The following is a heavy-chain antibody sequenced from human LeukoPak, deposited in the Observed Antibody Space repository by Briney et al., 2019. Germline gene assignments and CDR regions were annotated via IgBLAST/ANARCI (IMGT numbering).Heavy chain of an antibody. Sequence: PSETLSLTCTVSCVSMSIIMYYWPWVRQPPGGVLEWIGSIYYSGSTYYNPSLKSRVTISVDPSTNHFSLKLSSVTAADTAVYYCARRLGWHQEFDYWGQGTLVTVSS. CDR3: ARRLGWHQEFDY. CDR1: CVSMSIIMYY. J-gene: IGHJ4*02. D-gene: IGHD6-19*01. V-gene: IGHV4-39*02. CDR2: IYYSGST.